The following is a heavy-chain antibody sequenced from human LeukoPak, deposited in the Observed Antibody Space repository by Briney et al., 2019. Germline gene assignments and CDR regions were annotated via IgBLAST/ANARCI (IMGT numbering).Heavy chain of an antibody. Sequence: GGSLRLSCVASGFTFDDHAMHWVRQAPGKGLEWVSSISWYSGNIGYADSVKGRFSISRDNAKNTLYLETNSLRTDDTALYFCARDVWRMAFAMDVWGLGTTVAVSS. CDR2: ISWYSGNI. V-gene: IGHV3-9*01. CDR3: ARDVWRMAFAMDV. CDR1: GFTFDDHA. J-gene: IGHJ6*02. D-gene: IGHD2-21*01.